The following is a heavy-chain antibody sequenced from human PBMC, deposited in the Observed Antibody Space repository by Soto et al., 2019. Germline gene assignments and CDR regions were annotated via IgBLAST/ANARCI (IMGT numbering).Heavy chain of an antibody. CDR1: GFSFTNYG. CDR2: IWYDGSNK. D-gene: IGHD1-26*01. V-gene: IGHV3-33*01. CDR3: TRDPYGGSRYYFDS. J-gene: IGHJ4*02. Sequence: GGSLRLSCAASGFSFTNYGMHWVRQAPGKGLGWVAVIWYDGSNKDYADSVKGRFAISKDNSQNTLYLQMNNLRPEDTAVYYCTRDPYGGSRYYFDSWGQGTLVTVSS.